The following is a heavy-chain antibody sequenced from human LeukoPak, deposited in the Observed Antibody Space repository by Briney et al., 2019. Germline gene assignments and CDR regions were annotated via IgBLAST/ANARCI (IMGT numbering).Heavy chain of an antibody. CDR3: AKGVVDYYDSSGYYPSDL. CDR2: ISGSGGTT. Sequence: GGSLRLSCAGSGFTFNSYAMTWVRQAPGKGLKWASGISGSGGTTYYADSVKGRFTISRDNSNNTLYLQMNSMRVEDTAVYFCAKGVVDYYDSSGYYPSDLWGQGTLVTVSS. CDR1: GFTFNSYA. V-gene: IGHV3-23*01. D-gene: IGHD3-22*01. J-gene: IGHJ5*02.